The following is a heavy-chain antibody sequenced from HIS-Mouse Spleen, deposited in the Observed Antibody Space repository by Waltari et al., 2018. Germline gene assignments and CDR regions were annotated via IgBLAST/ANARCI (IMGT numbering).Heavy chain of an antibody. J-gene: IGHJ4*02. CDR3: ATFSYCSGGSCYYPFDY. CDR1: GYTLTELS. D-gene: IGHD2-15*01. V-gene: IGHV1-24*01. CDR2: FNPEKGET. Sequence: QVQLVQSGAEVKKPGASVKVSCKVSGYTLTELSMHWVRQAPGKGLEWMGGFNPEKGETIYAKKFQGRGTMTEDTSTDTAYMELSSLRSEDTAVYYCATFSYCSGGSCYYPFDYWGQGTLVTVSS.